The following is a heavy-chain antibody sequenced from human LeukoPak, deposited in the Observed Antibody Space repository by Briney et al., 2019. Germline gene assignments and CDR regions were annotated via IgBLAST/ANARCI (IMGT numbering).Heavy chain of an antibody. D-gene: IGHD3-10*01. J-gene: IGHJ5*02. CDR1: GFTLSDYS. CDR2: ISSTSSYI. Sequence: PGGSLRLSCAASGFTLSDYSMIWVRQAPGKGLEWVSCISSTSSYIYYADSLKGRFAISRDNAKNSLYLQLNSLRAEDTDVYYCARGLLWQTGWFDPWGQGTLVTVSS. CDR3: ARGLLWQTGWFDP. V-gene: IGHV3-21*01.